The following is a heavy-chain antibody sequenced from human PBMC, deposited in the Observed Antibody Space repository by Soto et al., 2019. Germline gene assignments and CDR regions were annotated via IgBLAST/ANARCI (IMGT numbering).Heavy chain of an antibody. J-gene: IGHJ5*02. CDR1: GFTFSSYA. CDR3: ANSPLYIYDSSGPRGRVWFDP. D-gene: IGHD3-22*01. V-gene: IGHV3-23*01. CDR2: ISGSGGST. Sequence: EVQLLESGGGLVQPGGSLRLSCAASGFTFSSYAMSWVRQAPGKGLEWVSAISGSGGSTYYADSVKSRFTISRDNSKNTLYLQMNSLRAEDTAEYYCANSPLYIYDSSGPRGRVWFDPWGQGTLVTVSS.